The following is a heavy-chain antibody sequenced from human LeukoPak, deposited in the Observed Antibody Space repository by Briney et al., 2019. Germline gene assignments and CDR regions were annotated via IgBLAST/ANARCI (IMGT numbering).Heavy chain of an antibody. CDR1: GGSISSYY. CDR2: IYYSGST. CDR3: ARGRILWFGELENWFDP. V-gene: IGHV4-59*08. Sequence: SETLSLTCTVSGGSISSYYWSWIRQPPGKGLEWIGYIYYSGSTNYNPSLKSRVTISVDTSKNQFSLKLSSVTAADTAVYYCARGRILWFGELENWFDPWGQGTLVTVSS. D-gene: IGHD3-10*01. J-gene: IGHJ5*02.